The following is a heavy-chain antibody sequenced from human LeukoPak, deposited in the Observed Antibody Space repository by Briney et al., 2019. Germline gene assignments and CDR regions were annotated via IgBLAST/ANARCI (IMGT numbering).Heavy chain of an antibody. CDR3: ARPTYCSSTSCLDAFDI. J-gene: IGHJ3*02. CDR1: GYTFTSYD. D-gene: IGHD2-2*01. Sequence: ASVTVSCKASGYTFTSYDINWVRQATGQGLEWMGWMNPNSGNTGYAQKFQGRVTMTRNTSISPTYMELSSLRSEDTAVYYCARPTYCSSTSCLDAFDIWGQGTMVTVSS. CDR2: MNPNSGNT. V-gene: IGHV1-8*01.